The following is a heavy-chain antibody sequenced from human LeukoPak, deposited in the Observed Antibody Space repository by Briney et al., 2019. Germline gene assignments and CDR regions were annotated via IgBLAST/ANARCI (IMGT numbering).Heavy chain of an antibody. D-gene: IGHD3-16*01. V-gene: IGHV3-48*01. CDR1: TVTLAFYS. Sequence: GGSLRLFCAAGTVTLAFYSVEGPRQAPGKGLEWVSYISGSSGTIYYADSVKGRFPISRDNAKNSLYLQMNSLRAEDTGLYYSGRRAEFGVVYSMDVWGKGTTVTVSS. CDR3: GRRAEFGVVYSMDV. J-gene: IGHJ6*04. CDR2: ISGSSGTI.